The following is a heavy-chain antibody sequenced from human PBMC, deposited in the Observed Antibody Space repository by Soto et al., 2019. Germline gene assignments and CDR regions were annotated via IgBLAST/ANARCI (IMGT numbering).Heavy chain of an antibody. Sequence: ETLSLTCTVSGASVISSGYYWGWIRQPPGKGLEWIGSTYYTGSGSTYYNPSLKSRVTVSVDTPKKQFSLKLSSVTAADTAFYYCALEYSSGWYYFDYWAQGTLVTVSS. CDR1: GASVISSGYY. CDR3: ALEYSSGWYYFDY. CDR2: TYYTGSGST. V-gene: IGHV4-39*01. D-gene: IGHD6-19*01. J-gene: IGHJ4*02.